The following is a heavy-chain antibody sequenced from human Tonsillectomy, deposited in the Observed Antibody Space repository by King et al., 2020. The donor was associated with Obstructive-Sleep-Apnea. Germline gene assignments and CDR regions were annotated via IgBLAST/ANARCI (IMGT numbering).Heavy chain of an antibody. Sequence: VQLVESGAEVKKPGESLRISCKDSGDRSASYWISWVRQMPGKGLEWMGRIDPRDSESNYSPSFQGHVTISVDTSINTAYLQWSSLKASDTAMYYCASPPVGSWDFDYWGQGTLVTVSS. V-gene: IGHV5-10-1*01. CDR2: IDPRDSES. CDR3: ASPPVGSWDFDY. CDR1: GDRSASYW. D-gene: IGHD3-10*01. J-gene: IGHJ4*02.